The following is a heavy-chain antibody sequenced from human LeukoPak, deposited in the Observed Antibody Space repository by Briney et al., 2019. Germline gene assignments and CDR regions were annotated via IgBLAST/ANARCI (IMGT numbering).Heavy chain of an antibody. Sequence: ASVKVSCKASGYSFINYYIHWVRQAPGQGLEWMGIINPSGGSTSFAQKFQGRVTMTRDMSTSTVYMELNSLRSEDTAVYYCARDVGSTVTTEGSAFDIWGQGTMVTVSS. CDR2: INPSGGST. CDR3: ARDVGSTVTTEGSAFDI. CDR1: GYSFINYY. D-gene: IGHD4-11*01. V-gene: IGHV1-46*01. J-gene: IGHJ3*02.